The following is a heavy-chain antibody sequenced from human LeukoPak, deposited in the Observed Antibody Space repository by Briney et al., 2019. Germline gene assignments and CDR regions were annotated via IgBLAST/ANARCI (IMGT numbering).Heavy chain of an antibody. J-gene: IGHJ4*02. V-gene: IGHV4-31*03. CDR3: ARGASSGYSRLDY. Sequence: PSQTLSHTCTVSGGSINSGGYYWSWIRQHPGKGLEWIGYIYYSGSTYYNPSLKSRVTISVDTSKNQFSLKLSSVTAADTAVYYGARGASSGYSRLDYWGQGALVTVSS. D-gene: IGHD3-22*01. CDR1: GGSINSGGYY. CDR2: IYYSGST.